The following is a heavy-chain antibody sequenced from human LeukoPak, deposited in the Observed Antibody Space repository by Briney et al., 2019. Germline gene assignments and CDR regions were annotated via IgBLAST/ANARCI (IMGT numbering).Heavy chain of an antibody. V-gene: IGHV1-18*01. D-gene: IGHD2-2*01. Sequence: ASVKVSCKASGYTFTSYGISWVRQAPGQGLEWMGWISAYNGNTNYAQKLQGRVTMTTDTSTSIAYMELRSLRSDDTAVYYCARNADLRGPDIVVVPAAILNWFDPWGQGTLVTVSS. CDR3: ARNADLRGPDIVVVPAAILNWFDP. J-gene: IGHJ5*02. CDR1: GYTFTSYG. CDR2: ISAYNGNT.